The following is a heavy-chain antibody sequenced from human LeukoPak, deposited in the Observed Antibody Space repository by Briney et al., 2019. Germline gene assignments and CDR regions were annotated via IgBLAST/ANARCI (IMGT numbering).Heavy chain of an antibody. CDR3: AKDRVSAAGYYFDY. CDR1: GFTFSNYG. CDR2: ISFDGSAK. D-gene: IGHD6-13*01. V-gene: IGHV3-30*18. J-gene: IGHJ4*02. Sequence: GGSLRLSCAASGFTFSNYGMHWVRQAPGKGLEWVSVISFDGSAKYYADSVKGRFTISRDNSKNTLYLQMTSLRAEGTAVYYCAKDRVSAAGYYFDYWGQGTLVTVSS.